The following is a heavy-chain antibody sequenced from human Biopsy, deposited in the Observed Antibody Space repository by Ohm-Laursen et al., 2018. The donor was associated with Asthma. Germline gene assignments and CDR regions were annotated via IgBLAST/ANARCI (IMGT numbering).Heavy chain of an antibody. CDR2: VSWNSGSI. CDR3: VKDIRLQLWGFDS. D-gene: IGHD6-13*01. Sequence: SLRLSCSASGFKFDEYTTHWVRQAPGKGLEWVSGVSWNSGSIDYADSVKGRFTISRDNAKNSLYLQMNSLRGADTALYYCVKDIRLQLWGFDSWGQGTLVTVSS. CDR1: GFKFDEYT. V-gene: IGHV3-9*01. J-gene: IGHJ4*02.